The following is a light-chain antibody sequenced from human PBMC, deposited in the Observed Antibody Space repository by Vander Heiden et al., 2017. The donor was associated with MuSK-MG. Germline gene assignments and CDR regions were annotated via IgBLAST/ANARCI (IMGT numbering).Light chain of an antibody. J-gene: IGKJ5*01. Sequence: DIELTQPPGTLSLSPGERATLSCRASQDVNSNYVAWYQQQPGQAPRLLIYGTSSRASGIPDRFSGSGSGTDFTLTITRLEPEDFAMYYCQQYGSSPITFGQGTRLEI. V-gene: IGKV3-20*01. CDR1: QDVNSNY. CDR3: QQYGSSPIT. CDR2: GTS.